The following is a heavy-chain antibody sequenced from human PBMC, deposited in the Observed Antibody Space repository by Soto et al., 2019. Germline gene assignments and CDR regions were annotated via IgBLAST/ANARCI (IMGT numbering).Heavy chain of an antibody. CDR2: IYYSGST. CDR3: ARAIRPSTGTKTSWFDP. D-gene: IGHD1-1*01. CDR1: GGSISSYY. J-gene: IGHJ5*02. Sequence: SETLSLTCTVSGGSISSYYWSWIRRPPGKGLEWIGYIYYSGSTNYNPSLKSRVTISVDTSKNQFSLKLSSVTAADTAVYYCARAIRPSTGTKTSWFDPWGQGTLVTVSS. V-gene: IGHV4-59*01.